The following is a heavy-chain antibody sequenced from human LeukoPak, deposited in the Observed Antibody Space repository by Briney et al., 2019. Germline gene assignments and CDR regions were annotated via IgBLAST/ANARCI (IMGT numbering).Heavy chain of an antibody. Sequence: PGGSLRLSSAASGFTFSSYEMIWVRQAPGKGLEWVSYISSSGSTMYYADSVKGRFTISRDNAKNSLYLQMNSLRAEDTAVYYCARYGDYWGQGTLVTVSS. CDR2: ISSSGSTM. V-gene: IGHV3-48*03. J-gene: IGHJ4*02. CDR1: GFTFSSYE. D-gene: IGHD4-17*01. CDR3: ARYGDY.